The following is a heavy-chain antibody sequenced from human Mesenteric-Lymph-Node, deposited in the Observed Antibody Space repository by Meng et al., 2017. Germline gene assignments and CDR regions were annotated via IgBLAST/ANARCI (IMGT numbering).Heavy chain of an antibody. D-gene: IGHD3-10*01. V-gene: IGHV4-30-2*01. CDR2: IYHGVNI. CDR1: GDSITGGDYS. CDR3: VRDTRRGGGWFDP. Sequence: QVLSQEPGLSLVRPPQTLPLPCAVSGDSITGGDYSWTWIRQPPGKGLEWIGYIYHGVNIYYTPSLRSRVTISVDKSRNQFSLKLTSVSAADTAVYYCVRDTRRGGGWFDPWGQGTLVTVSS. J-gene: IGHJ5*02.